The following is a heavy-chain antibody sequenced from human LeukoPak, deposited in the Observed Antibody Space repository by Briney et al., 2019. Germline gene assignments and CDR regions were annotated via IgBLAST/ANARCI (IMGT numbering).Heavy chain of an antibody. D-gene: IGHD3-3*01. CDR1: GGSISSYY. Sequence: SETLSLTCTVSGGSISSYYWTWIRQPPGKGLEWIGYIYYTGSTNYNPSLKSRVIISVDTSKNQFSLKLSSVTAADTAVYYCATIFGVVTLDYWGQGTLVTVSS. CDR3: ATIFGVVTLDY. V-gene: IGHV4-59*08. J-gene: IGHJ4*02. CDR2: IYYTGST.